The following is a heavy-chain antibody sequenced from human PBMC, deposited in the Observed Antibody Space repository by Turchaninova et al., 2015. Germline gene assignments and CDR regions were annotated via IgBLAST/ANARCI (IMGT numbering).Heavy chain of an antibody. J-gene: IGHJ5*02. V-gene: IGHV1-3*01. CDR1: GYTCTSYT. CDR2: INSGSGYT. Sequence: QVQLVQSGAEVKQPGASVKVSCKASGYTCTSYTLHWVRQAPGQRLEWLGWINSGSGYTKYSQKFQGRVTSTRDTSASTAYMDLSSLTSEDTAVYYCARGSTWGDWFDPWGQGTLVTVSS. D-gene: IGHD7-27*01. CDR3: ARGSTWGDWFDP.